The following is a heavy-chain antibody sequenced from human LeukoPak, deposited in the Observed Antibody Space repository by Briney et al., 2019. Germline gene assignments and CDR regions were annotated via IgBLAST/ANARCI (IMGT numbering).Heavy chain of an antibody. J-gene: IGHJ4*02. CDR3: AGSEPRQWLAAH. CDR1: GGSISSYY. CDR2: IYYSGST. D-gene: IGHD6-19*01. Sequence: PETLSLTCTVSGGSISSYYWSWIRQPPGKGLEWIGYIYYSGSTNYNPSLKSRVTISVDTSKNQFSLRLSSVTAADTAVYYCAGSEPRQWLAAHWGQGTLVTVSS. V-gene: IGHV4-59*08.